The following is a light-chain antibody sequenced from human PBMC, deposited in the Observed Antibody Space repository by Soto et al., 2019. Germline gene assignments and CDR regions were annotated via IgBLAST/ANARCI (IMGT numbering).Light chain of an antibody. Sequence: QSVLTQPPSVSGSPGQSVTISCTGASTDFVGYNRVSWYQQPPGTAPKLIIYEVSKRPSGAPDRFSGSKSGNTASLTISGLKAADEAHYFCTLYTSENLDVVGNGKKVTVL. CDR2: EVS. V-gene: IGLV2-18*01. CDR1: STDFVGYNR. J-gene: IGLJ1*01. CDR3: TLYTSENLDV.